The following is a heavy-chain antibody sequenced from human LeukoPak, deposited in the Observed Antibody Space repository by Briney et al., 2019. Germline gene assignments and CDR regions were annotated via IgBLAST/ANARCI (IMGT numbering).Heavy chain of an antibody. D-gene: IGHD7-27*01. Sequence: ASVKVSCKASGGTFSSYAISWVRQAPGQGLEWMGGIIPIFGTTNYAQKFQVRVTITAVKSTSTAYMELSSLRSEDTAVYYCAKGLGIWDYYFDYWGQGTLVTVSS. CDR2: IIPIFGTT. CDR1: GGTFSSYA. J-gene: IGHJ4*02. V-gene: IGHV1-69*06. CDR3: AKGLGIWDYYFDY.